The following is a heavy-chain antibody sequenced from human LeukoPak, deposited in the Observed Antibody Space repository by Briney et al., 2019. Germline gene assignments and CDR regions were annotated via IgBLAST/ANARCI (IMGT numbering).Heavy chain of an antibody. CDR1: GFTFSSYG. Sequence: GGSLRLSCAASGFTFSSYGMHWVRQAPGKGLEWVAFIRYDGSNKYYADSVKGRFTISRDNSKNTLYLQMNSLRAEDTAVYYCAKDRVGGIVVVADTHDAFDIWGQGTMVTVSS. CDR3: AKDRVGGIVVVADTHDAFDI. CDR2: IRYDGSNK. J-gene: IGHJ3*02. V-gene: IGHV3-30*02. D-gene: IGHD2-15*01.